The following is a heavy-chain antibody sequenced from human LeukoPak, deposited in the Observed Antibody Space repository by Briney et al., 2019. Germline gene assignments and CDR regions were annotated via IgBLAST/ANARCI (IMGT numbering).Heavy chain of an antibody. D-gene: IGHD5-24*01. V-gene: IGHV3-23*01. CDR2: ISTSGGTT. Sequence: GGTLRLSCAASGLTFSSYDMTWVRQAPGKGLEWVSGISTSGGTTYYADSLKGRFTISRDNSKNTLFLQMNSLRAEDTAVYYCAKDGDGIQYFDFWGQGTLVTVSS. CDR1: GLTFSSYD. J-gene: IGHJ4*02. CDR3: AKDGDGIQYFDF.